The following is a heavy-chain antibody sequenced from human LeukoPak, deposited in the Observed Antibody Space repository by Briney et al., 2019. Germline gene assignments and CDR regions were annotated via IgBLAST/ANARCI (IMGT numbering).Heavy chain of an antibody. CDR2: IYYSGST. D-gene: IGHD2-21*01. CDR1: GGSISSSGYY. J-gene: IGHJ4*02. V-gene: IGHV4-39*01. Sequence: KPSETLSLTCTVSGGSISSSGYYWGWIRQPPGKGLEWIGSIYYSGSTYYNPSLKSRVTISVDTSKNQFSLRLSSVTAADTAVYYCASDNRCGGDCYGYWGQGTLVSVSS. CDR3: ASDNRCGGDCYGY.